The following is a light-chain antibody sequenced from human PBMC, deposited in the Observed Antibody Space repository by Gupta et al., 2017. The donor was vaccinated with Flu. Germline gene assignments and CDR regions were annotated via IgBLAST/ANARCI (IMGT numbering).Light chain of an antibody. V-gene: IGLV2-11*01. CDR2: DVS. CDR3: CSHAGSYTLV. J-gene: IGLJ3*02. Sequence: QSALTQPRSVSGSPGQSVTISCTGTSSDVGGYNYVSWYQQHQDKAPKLMIYDVSKRPSGVPDRFSGSKSGNTASLTISGLQADDEADYYCCSHAGSYTLVFGGGTKLTVL. CDR1: SSDVGGYNY.